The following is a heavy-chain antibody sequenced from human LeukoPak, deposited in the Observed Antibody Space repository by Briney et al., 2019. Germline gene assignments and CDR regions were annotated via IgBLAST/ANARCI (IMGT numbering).Heavy chain of an antibody. D-gene: IGHD2-21*02. J-gene: IGHJ3*02. CDR3: ASGAYCGGACYAGAFDI. Sequence: PSETLSLTCTVSGGSMNSYYWSWVRQPAGKGLEWIGRIYTSGSTNYNPSLKSRVTMSVDTSKNQFSLKLSSVTAADTAVYYCASGAYCGGACYAGAFDIWGQGTMVTVSS. CDR1: GGSMNSYY. CDR2: IYTSGST. V-gene: IGHV4-4*07.